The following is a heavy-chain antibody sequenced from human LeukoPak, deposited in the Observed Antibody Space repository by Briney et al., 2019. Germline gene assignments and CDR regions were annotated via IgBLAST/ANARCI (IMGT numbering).Heavy chain of an antibody. V-gene: IGHV3-21*01. CDR2: ISSSSSYI. J-gene: IGHJ4*02. D-gene: IGHD3-22*01. CDR1: GFTLSSHS. Sequence: PGGSLILSCAAYGFTLSSHSMNWVRQAPGKGLEWVSSISSSSSYIHSADSVKGRFTISRDNAKNSLYLQMNSLRAEDTAVYYCARDLYDSGAYSSPIDYWGQGTLVTVSS. CDR3: ARDLYDSGAYSSPIDY.